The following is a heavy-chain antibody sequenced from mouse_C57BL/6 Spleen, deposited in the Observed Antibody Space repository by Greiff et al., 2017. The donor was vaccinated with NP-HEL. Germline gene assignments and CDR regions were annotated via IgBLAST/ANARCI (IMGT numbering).Heavy chain of an antibody. CDR2: IHPNSGST. CDR3: TRSMLANCAWFAY. V-gene: IGHV1-64*01. J-gene: IGHJ3*01. D-gene: IGHD4-1*01. CDR1: GYTFTSYW. Sequence: VQLQQSGAELVKPGASVKLSCKASGYTFTSYWMHWVKQRPGQGLEWIGMIHPNSGSTNYNEKFKSKATLTVDKSSSTAYMQLSSLTSADAAVYYCTRSMLANCAWFAYWGQGTLVTVSA.